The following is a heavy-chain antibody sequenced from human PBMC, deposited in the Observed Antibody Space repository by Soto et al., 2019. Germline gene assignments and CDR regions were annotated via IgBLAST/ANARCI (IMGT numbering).Heavy chain of an antibody. Sequence: GGLLRHFWGASGLTFGSPGGSWVSKATGKWLEWVANIKQDDSEKHYVDSVKGRFTISRDNARNSLLLQMNRLRAEDTAVYYRARAWDSYCSGARCYSGWFAPWGQGTLVTVSS. CDR3: ARAWDSYCSGARCYSGWFAP. CDR1: GLTFGSPG. CDR2: IKQDDSEK. D-gene: IGHD2-15*01. V-gene: IGHV3-7*01. J-gene: IGHJ5*02.